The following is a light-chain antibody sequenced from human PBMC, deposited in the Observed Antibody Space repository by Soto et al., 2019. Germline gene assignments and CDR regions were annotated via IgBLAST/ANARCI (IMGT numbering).Light chain of an antibody. V-gene: IGKV1-5*03. J-gene: IGKJ2*01. CDR2: KAS. CDR1: QNIVIW. CDR3: QQCNSYPYT. Sequence: EIQMTQSPSPLSASVGDRVSITCRASQNIVIWLAWYQQKPGKAPKLLIYKASSLESGVPSRFSGSGSGTEFTLTISSLQPDDFATYYCQQCNSYPYTFGQGTKLEIK.